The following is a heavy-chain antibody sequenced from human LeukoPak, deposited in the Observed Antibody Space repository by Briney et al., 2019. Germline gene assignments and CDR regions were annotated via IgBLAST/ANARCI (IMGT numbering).Heavy chain of an antibody. Sequence: ASVKVSCKASGYTFINYYMHWVRQAPGQGLEWMGIINPSAGSTTYAQNFQGRVTMTRDTSTNTVYMELNSLRSDDTAVYYCDRQRDSNWSDPWGQGALVTVSS. CDR2: INPSAGST. CDR1: GYTFINYY. D-gene: IGHD6-25*01. V-gene: IGHV1-46*01. CDR3: DRQRDSNWSDP. J-gene: IGHJ5*02.